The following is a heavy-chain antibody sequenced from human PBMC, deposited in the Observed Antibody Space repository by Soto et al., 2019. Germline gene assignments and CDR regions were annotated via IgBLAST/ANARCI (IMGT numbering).Heavy chain of an antibody. J-gene: IGHJ5*02. V-gene: IGHV3-23*01. Sequence: EVQLLESGGGLVQPGGSLRLSCVGSGFNFGTYGMSWVRQAPGKGLEWVSGISGTGGSTNYADSVKGRFTISRDNSKSTLFLQMDSLRAEDTAVYYCTKQNTTGALTVRGIRRHNRLDPWGQGTLVIVSS. CDR1: GFNFGTYG. D-gene: IGHD3-10*01. CDR2: ISGTGGST. CDR3: TKQNTTGALTVRGIRRHNRLDP.